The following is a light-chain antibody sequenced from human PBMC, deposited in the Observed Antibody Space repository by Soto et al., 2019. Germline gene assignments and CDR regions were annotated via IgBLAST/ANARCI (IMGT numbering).Light chain of an antibody. CDR2: GAS. Sequence: EIVLTQSPGTLSLSPGERATLSCRASQTVSSNYLAWYQQKPGQAPRLLIYGASTRATGIPDRFRGSGSGTDFTLTISRLEPEDFAVYYCQQYGGLPTFGQGTKVDIK. J-gene: IGKJ1*01. CDR1: QTVSSNY. V-gene: IGKV3-20*01. CDR3: QQYGGLPT.